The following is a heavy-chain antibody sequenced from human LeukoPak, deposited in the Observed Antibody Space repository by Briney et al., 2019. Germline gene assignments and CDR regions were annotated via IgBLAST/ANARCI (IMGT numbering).Heavy chain of an antibody. J-gene: IGHJ4*02. Sequence: GASVKISCKASGYTFTSYYIVWVRQAPGQGLEWMGRIDPSGGSTSYAQKFQGRVTMTRGTSTSTVYMELSSLRSEGTVVYYCARNSGSGFDYWGQGTLVTVSS. CDR1: GYTFTSYY. CDR2: IDPSGGST. D-gene: IGHD2-15*01. V-gene: IGHV1-46*01. CDR3: ARNSGSGFDY.